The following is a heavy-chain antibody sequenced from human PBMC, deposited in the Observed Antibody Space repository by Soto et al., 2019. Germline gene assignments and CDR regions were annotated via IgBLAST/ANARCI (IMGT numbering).Heavy chain of an antibody. V-gene: IGHV3-23*01. CDR3: ARNPAVAGNYYFDF. CDR1: GFTFSSYA. Sequence: GGSLRLSCAAAGFTFSSYAMTWVRQAPGKGLEWVSSISGDGATTFSADSVEGRFTISRDFFKKTLYLQMDSLRADDTALYYFARNPAVAGNYYFDFWGQGTLVTSPQ. J-gene: IGHJ4*01. CDR2: ISGDGATT. D-gene: IGHD6-19*01.